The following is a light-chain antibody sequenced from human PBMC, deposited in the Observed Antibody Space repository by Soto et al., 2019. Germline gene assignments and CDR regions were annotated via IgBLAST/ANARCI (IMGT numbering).Light chain of an antibody. V-gene: IGKV3-20*01. CDR2: DAS. Sequence: EIVLTQSPGTLSLSRGERATLSCRASQSVSSNYLAWYQQKPGQATRLLIYDASSRDTGIPDRFSGSGYETDLTLTISRLEPEDCAVYYCQQYGSSPWTFGHGTKVEIK. CDR3: QQYGSSPWT. J-gene: IGKJ1*01. CDR1: QSVSSNY.